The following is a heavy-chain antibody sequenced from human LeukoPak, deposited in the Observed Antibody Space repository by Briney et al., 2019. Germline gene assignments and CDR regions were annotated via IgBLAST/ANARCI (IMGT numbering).Heavy chain of an antibody. CDR3: ARNREGPGLGNFDY. CDR1: GYTFANYY. Sequence: ASAKVSCKASGYTFANYYMHWVRQAPGQGLEWMGIIDPSGGSTSYAQKFQGRVTMTRDTSTSTVYMELSSLRFEDTAVYYCARNREGPGLGNFDYWGQGTLVTVSS. CDR2: IDPSGGST. D-gene: IGHD1-26*01. J-gene: IGHJ4*02. V-gene: IGHV1-46*01.